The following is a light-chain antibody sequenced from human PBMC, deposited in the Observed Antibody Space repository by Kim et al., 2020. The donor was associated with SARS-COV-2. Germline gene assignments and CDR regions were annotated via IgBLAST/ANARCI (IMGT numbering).Light chain of an antibody. Sequence: DIQMTQSPSTLSASVGERVTVTCRASQSIGSWLAWYQQKPGKAPKLLIYDASSLESGVPSRFSGSGSGTEFTLTISSLQPDDFATYYRQQYNSYSTFGQGTKVDIK. V-gene: IGKV1-5*01. CDR3: QQYNSYST. CDR1: QSIGSW. J-gene: IGKJ1*01. CDR2: DAS.